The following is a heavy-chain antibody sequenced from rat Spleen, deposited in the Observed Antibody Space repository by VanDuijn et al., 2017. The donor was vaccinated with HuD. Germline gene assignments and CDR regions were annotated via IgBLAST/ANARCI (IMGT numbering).Heavy chain of an antibody. D-gene: IGHD1-10*01. CDR2: ISTSGSRT. J-gene: IGHJ1*01. V-gene: IGHV5-25*01. CDR3: ARQHNSYWYFDF. Sequence: EVQLVESGGGLVQPGRSLKLSCAASGFTFSNYYMAWVRQAPKKGLEWVATISTSGSRTYYPDSVKGRFTISRDNAKSSLYLQMNSLKSEDTATYYCARQHNSYWYFDFWGPGTMVTVSS. CDR1: GFTFSNYY.